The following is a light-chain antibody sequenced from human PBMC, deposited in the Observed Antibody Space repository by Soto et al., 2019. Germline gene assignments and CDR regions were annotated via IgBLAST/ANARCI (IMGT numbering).Light chain of an antibody. V-gene: IGKV1-9*01. CDR2: AAS. J-gene: IGKJ5*01. CDR1: QGISSY. Sequence: DIQLTQSPFFLSASVGDRVTITCRASQGISSYLDWYQQKPGKAPKSLIYAASTLQSGVPSRFSGSGSGTEFTLTISSLQPEDSATYYCRQHDSFPITFGQGTRLDIK. CDR3: RQHDSFPIT.